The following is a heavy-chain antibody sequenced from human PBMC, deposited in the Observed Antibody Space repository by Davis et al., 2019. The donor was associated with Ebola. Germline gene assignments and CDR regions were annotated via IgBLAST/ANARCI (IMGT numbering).Heavy chain of an antibody. CDR1: GGSFSGYY. CDR3: ARGRTAGYYYYGMDV. V-gene: IGHV4-34*01. CDR2: INHSGST. J-gene: IGHJ6*02. D-gene: IGHD6-13*01. Sequence: MPSQTLSLTCALYGGSFSGYYWSWIRQPPGKGLAWIGEINHSGSTNYHPSLKSRVTISVDTSKNQFSLKLSSVTAADTAVYYCARGRTAGYYYYGMDVWGQGTTVTVSS.